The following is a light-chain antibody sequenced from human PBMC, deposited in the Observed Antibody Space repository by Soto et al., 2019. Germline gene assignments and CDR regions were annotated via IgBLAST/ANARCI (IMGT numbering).Light chain of an antibody. J-gene: IGKJ1*01. Sequence: DIQMTQSPSSLSASVGDRVTITCRASQGISNYLAWYQQKPGKVPKLLIYAASTLQSGVPSRFSGSGSGTXXXXXXXXXXXXXXXSYYCQKYDNVPRTFGQGTKVEVK. CDR3: QKYDNVPRT. CDR2: AAS. CDR1: QGISNY. V-gene: IGKV1-27*01.